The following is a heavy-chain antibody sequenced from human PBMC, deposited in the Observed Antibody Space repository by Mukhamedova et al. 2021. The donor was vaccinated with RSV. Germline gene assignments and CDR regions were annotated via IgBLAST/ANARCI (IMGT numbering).Heavy chain of an antibody. CDR2: IKQYGTEK. J-gene: IGHJ3*02. Sequence: WVANIKQYGTEKYYVDSVKGRFAISRDNAKNSLYLQMSSLRAEDTAVYYCARSGLEHHYDILSHIDPVDAFDIWCQGTLVTVSS. D-gene: IGHD3-9*01. V-gene: IGHV3-7*01. CDR3: ARSGLEHHYDILSHIDPVDAFDI.